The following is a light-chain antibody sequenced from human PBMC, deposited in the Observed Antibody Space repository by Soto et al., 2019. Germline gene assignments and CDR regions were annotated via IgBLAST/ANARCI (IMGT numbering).Light chain of an antibody. CDR3: QQRSNWPT. CDR1: QSVSSC. CDR2: DAS. Sequence: VEVTQSPATLSLSPGERATLSCRASQSVSSCLAWYQQKPGQAPRLLIYDASNRATGIPARFSGSGSGTDFTLTISSLEPEDFAVYYCQQRSNWPTFGQGTKVDI. V-gene: IGKV3-11*01. J-gene: IGKJ1*01.